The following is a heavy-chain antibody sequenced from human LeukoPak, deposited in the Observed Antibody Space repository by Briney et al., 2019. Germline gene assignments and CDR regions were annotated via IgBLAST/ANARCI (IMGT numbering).Heavy chain of an antibody. V-gene: IGHV4-30-2*01. CDR3: ARGRSDYDILTGYYLVSPKTRHFDY. CDR2: IYHSGST. CDR1: GGSISSGGYY. J-gene: IGHJ4*02. D-gene: IGHD3-9*01. Sequence: PSETLSLTCTVSGGSISSGGYYWSWIRQPPGKGLEWIGYIYHSGSTYYNPSLKSRVTISVDRSKNQFSLKLSSVTAADTAVYYCARGRSDYDILTGYYLVSPKTRHFDYWGQGTLVTVSS.